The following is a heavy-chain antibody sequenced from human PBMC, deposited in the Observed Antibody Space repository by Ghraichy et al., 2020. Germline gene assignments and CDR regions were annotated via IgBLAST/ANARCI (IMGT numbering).Heavy chain of an antibody. V-gene: IGHV4-61*01. CDR1: GGSVSSGSYY. J-gene: IGHJ4*02. CDR3: ARRAYDFWSGYYSYFFDY. Sequence: SETLSLTCTVSGGSVSSGSYYWSWIRQPPGKGLEWIGYIYYSGSTNYNPSLKSRVTISVDTSKNQFSLKLSSVTAADTAVYYCARRAYDFWSGYYSYFFDYWGQGTLVTVSS. CDR2: IYYSGST. D-gene: IGHD3-3*01.